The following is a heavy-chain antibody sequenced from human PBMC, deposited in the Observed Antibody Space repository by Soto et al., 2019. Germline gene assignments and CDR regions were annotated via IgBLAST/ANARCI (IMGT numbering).Heavy chain of an antibody. D-gene: IGHD4-17*01. Sequence: QVQLVESGGGLVKPGGSLRLSCAASGCTFSDYYMSWIRQAPGKGLEWVSYISSSGSTLYYADSVKGRFTISSDKGKNSLYLQMNSLRAEDAAVYSGARERYYGDYGLGYWGQGTLVTVS. CDR3: ARERYYGDYGLGY. J-gene: IGHJ4*02. CDR1: GCTFSDYY. V-gene: IGHV3-11*01. CDR2: ISSSGSTL.